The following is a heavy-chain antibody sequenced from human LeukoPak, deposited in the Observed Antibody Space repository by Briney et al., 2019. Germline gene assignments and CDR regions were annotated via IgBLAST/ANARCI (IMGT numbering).Heavy chain of an antibody. CDR1: GYTFTGYY. V-gene: IGHV1-8*03. J-gene: IGHJ4*02. CDR3: ARVLGDGYNDAFFDY. Sequence: ASVKVSCKASGYTFTGYYMHWVRQAPGQGLEWMGWMNPNSGNTGYAQKFQGRVTITRNTSISTAYMELSSLRSDDTAVYYCARVLGDGYNDAFFDYWGQGTLVTVSS. CDR2: MNPNSGNT. D-gene: IGHD5-24*01.